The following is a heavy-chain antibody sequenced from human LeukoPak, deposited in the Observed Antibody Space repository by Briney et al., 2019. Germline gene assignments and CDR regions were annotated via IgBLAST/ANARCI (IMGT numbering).Heavy chain of an antibody. V-gene: IGHV1-69*13. J-gene: IGHJ5*02. D-gene: IGHD6-13*01. Sequence: ASVKVSCKASGGTFSSYAISWVRQAPGQGLEWMGGITPIFGTANYAQKFQGRVAITADESTSTAYMELSSLRSEDTAVYYCARASRIAAAGTRYWFDPWGQGTLVTVSS. CDR3: ARASRIAAAGTRYWFDP. CDR1: GGTFSSYA. CDR2: ITPIFGTA.